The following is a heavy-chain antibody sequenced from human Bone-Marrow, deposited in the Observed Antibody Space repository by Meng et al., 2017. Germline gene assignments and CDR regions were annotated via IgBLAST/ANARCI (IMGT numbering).Heavy chain of an antibody. CDR1: GYTFSSYD. V-gene: IGHV1-8*01. CDR3: ARGPGCSSLSCPYYFDY. D-gene: IGHD2-2*01. Sequence: GLLVQLGAEVAEPGAAVKVQCKASGYTFSSYDINWVRQATGQGREWMGWMNPNSANTGYAQKFQGRVTMTRNTSINTAYLELSSLRSEDTAVYYCARGPGCSSLSCPYYFDYWGQGTLVTVSS. CDR2: MNPNSANT. J-gene: IGHJ4*02.